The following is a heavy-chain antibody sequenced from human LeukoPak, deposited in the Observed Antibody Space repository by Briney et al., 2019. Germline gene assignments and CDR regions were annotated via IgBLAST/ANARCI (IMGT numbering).Heavy chain of an antibody. V-gene: IGHV1-2*02. CDR3: ARASGSYWWFDS. CDR2: INPNSGDT. Sequence: RASVKVSCKASGYTFTGYYMHWVRQAPGQGLEWKGWINPNSGDTNYAQKFQGSVTMTRDTSISTVYMELSRLRSDDTAVYYCARASGSYWWFDSWGQGTLVTVSS. J-gene: IGHJ5*01. D-gene: IGHD1-26*01. CDR1: GYTFTGYY.